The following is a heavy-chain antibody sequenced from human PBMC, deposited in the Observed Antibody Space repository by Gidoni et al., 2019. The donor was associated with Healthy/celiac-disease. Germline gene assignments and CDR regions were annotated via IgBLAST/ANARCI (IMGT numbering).Heavy chain of an antibody. CDR2: ISSSSSYI. CDR3: ARDLFGSGQRWFDP. V-gene: IGHV3-21*01. Sequence: GSLRLSCAASGFTFSSYSMNWVRQAPGKGLEWVSSISSSSSYIYYADSVKGRFTISRDNAKNSLYLQMNSLRAEDTAVYYCARDLFGSGQRWFDPWGQGTLVTVSS. J-gene: IGHJ5*02. D-gene: IGHD3-10*01. CDR1: GFTFSSYS.